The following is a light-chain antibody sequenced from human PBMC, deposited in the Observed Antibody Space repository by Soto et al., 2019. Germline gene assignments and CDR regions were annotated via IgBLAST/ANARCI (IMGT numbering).Light chain of an antibody. CDR1: QGISQY. J-gene: IGKJ4*01. Sequence: DTPWGLSPSLFSASVGDSVAITCRASQGISQYVAWYQQKPGKAPKLLIYTATVLQGGVPSRFSGTGSGTECILTISSLQPEDLATYYCQQVNSYPLTLGGGTKVDI. CDR2: TAT. CDR3: QQVNSYPLT. V-gene: IGKV1-9*01.